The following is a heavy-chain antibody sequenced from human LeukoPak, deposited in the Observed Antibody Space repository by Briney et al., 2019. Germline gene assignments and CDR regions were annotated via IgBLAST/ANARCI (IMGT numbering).Heavy chain of an antibody. D-gene: IGHD1-26*01. CDR3: ARHGQDTGNFYAHFDY. CDR1: GGSIRTNY. V-gene: IGHV4-59*08. CDR2: IDYSGNT. J-gene: IGHJ4*02. Sequence: SETLSLTCTVSGGSIRTNYWSWIRQTPGKGLEWIAYIDYSGNTNNNPSLKSRVTISVDTSKSQFSLKLSSVTAADTAVYYCARHGQDTGNFYAHFDYWGQGTLVTVSS.